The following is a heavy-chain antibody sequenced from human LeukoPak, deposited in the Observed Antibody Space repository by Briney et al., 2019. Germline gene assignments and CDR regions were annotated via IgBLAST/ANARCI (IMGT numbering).Heavy chain of an antibody. CDR1: GFSFSVYS. CDR3: ASYGGFTSATLVDLL. V-gene: IGHV3-69-1*01. J-gene: IGHJ4*02. Sequence: GSLRLSCAASGFSFSVYSMNWVRQAPGKGLEWVSSISSRSYTDYADSVRGRFTVSRDNAKNSLFLQINSLRAEDTAVYYCASYGGFTSATLVDLLWGQGTLVTVSS. CDR2: ISSRSYT. D-gene: IGHD4-23*01.